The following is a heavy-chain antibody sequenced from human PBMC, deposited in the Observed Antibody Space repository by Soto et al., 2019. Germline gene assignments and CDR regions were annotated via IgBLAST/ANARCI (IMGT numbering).Heavy chain of an antibody. V-gene: IGHV3-30*18. Sequence: QVQLVESGGGVVQPGGSLRLSCSASGFSFGSHAMHWVRQTPGKGLEWVAVVIYDGSNKYYADSVKGRFTISRDNSKSMLFLQMNSLRPDDTALYYCVKDRGEIWTEYYFDQWGQGTLVTVSS. CDR1: GFSFGSHA. J-gene: IGHJ4*02. CDR3: VKDRGEIWTEYYFDQ. D-gene: IGHD3-10*01. CDR2: VIYDGSNK.